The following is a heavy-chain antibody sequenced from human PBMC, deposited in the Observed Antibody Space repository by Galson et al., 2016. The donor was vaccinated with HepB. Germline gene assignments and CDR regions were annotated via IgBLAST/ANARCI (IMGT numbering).Heavy chain of an antibody. CDR3: ARDRGGGAPKLVIFDY. V-gene: IGHV3-23*01. J-gene: IGHJ4*02. CDR1: GFTFSSYA. Sequence: SLRLSCAASGFTFSSYAMSWVRQAPGKGLEWVSAISGSGGSTYYADSVKGRFTISRDSAKNSLYLQMNSLGAEDTAVYFCARDRGGGAPKLVIFDYWGQGTLVTVSS. CDR2: ISGSGGST. D-gene: IGHD3-16*01.